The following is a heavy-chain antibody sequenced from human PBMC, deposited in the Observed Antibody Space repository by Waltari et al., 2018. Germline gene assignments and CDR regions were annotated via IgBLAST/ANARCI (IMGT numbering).Heavy chain of an antibody. V-gene: IGHV4-38-2*02. CDR1: GYSISSGYH. D-gene: IGHD2-8*01. CDR3: ARTKWYFDY. J-gene: IGHJ4*02. CDR2: IYHSGST. Sequence: QVQLQESGPGLAKPSATLSLTCTVSGYSISSGYHWGWIRQPPGKGLEWIGSIYHSGSTYYNPSLKSRVTISVDTSKYQFSLKLSSVTAADTAVYYCARTKWYFDYWGQGTLVTVSS.